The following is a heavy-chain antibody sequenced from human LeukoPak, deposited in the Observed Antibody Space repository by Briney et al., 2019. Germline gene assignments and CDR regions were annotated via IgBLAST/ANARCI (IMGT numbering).Heavy chain of an antibody. V-gene: IGHV4-61*01. J-gene: IGHJ6*02. D-gene: IGHD5-12*01. Sequence: SETLSLTCIVSGGSVSSGSYYWSWIRQPPGKGLEWIGYIYNSVRTNYNPSLKSRVTISVDTSKNQLSLKLSSVTAADAAVYFCVRDLVATIDHYYYGMDVWGQGTTVTVSS. CDR3: VRDLVATIDHYYYGMDV. CDR1: GGSVSSGSYY. CDR2: IYNSVRT.